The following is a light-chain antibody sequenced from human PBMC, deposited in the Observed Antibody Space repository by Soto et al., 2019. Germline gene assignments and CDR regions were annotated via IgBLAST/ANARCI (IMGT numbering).Light chain of an antibody. CDR1: QSVSSW. Sequence: DIQMTQSPSTLSASVGDRVTITCRASQSVSSWLAWYQQRPGNAPNLLIYKASSLESGVPSRFSGSGSGTESTLTVSSLQPDDFATYYCQQYDSYPLTFGGRTKVDIK. CDR2: KAS. V-gene: IGKV1-5*03. CDR3: QQYDSYPLT. J-gene: IGKJ4*01.